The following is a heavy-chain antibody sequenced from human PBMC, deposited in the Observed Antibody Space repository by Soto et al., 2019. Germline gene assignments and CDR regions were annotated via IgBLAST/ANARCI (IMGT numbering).Heavy chain of an antibody. V-gene: IGHV1-2*04. CDR2: INPNSGGT. CDR3: ARAGDIVVVPAAMKGAFDI. J-gene: IGHJ3*02. D-gene: IGHD2-2*01. CDR1: GYTFTGYY. Sequence: ASVKVSCKASGYTFTGYYMHWVRQAPGQGLEWMGWINPNSGGTNYAQKFQGWVTMTRDTSISTAYMELSRLRSDDTAVYYCARAGDIVVVPAAMKGAFDIWGQGTMVTVSS.